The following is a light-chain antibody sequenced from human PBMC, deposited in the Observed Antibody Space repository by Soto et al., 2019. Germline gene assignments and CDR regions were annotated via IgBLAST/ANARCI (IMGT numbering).Light chain of an antibody. CDR3: GTWDSSLSAVV. J-gene: IGLJ2*01. CDR1: SSNIGNNY. CDR2: ENN. V-gene: IGLV1-51*02. Sequence: QSVLTQPPSVSAAPGQKVTISCSGSSSNIGNNYVSWYQQLPGTAPKLLIYENNKRPPGIPDRFSGSKSGTSATLGITGLLTGDEADYYCGTWDSSLSAVVFGGGTQLTVL.